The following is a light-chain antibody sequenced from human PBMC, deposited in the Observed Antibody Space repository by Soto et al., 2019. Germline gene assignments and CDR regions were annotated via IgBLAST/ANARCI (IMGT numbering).Light chain of an antibody. CDR1: QSVSSN. CDR2: GAS. V-gene: IGKV3-15*01. CDR3: QHYHNWPPWT. J-gene: IGKJ1*01. Sequence: EIVMTQSPATLSVSPGERATLSCRDSQSVSSNLAWYQQKPGQAPRLLIYGASTRATGIPARFSGSGSGTEFTLTISSLQSEDFAVYYCQHYHNWPPWTFGQGTKVEVK.